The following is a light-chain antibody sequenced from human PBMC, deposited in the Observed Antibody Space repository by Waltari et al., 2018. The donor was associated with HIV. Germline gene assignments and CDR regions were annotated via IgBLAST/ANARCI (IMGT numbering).Light chain of an antibody. CDR3: QQYSDWPRYT. J-gene: IGKJ2*01. Sequence: EIVMTQSPATLSVSPGETATLSWRASQSVSHNLAWYQQKPGQPPRLVIYAASSRAACIPARFSGSGSGTEFTLTITSLQSGNFGVYYCQQYSDWPRYTFGGGTNLEIK. CDR1: QSVSHN. CDR2: AAS. V-gene: IGKV3-15*01.